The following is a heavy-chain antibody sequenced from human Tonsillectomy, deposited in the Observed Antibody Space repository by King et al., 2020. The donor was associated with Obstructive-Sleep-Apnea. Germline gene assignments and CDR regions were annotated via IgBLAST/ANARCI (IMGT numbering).Heavy chain of an antibody. Sequence: QLQESGPGLVKPSETLSLTCTVSGGSISNYYWSWIRQPPGKGLEWIVYMYYSGNTNYNPSLKSRVTISADTSKIQFSLRLSSVTAADTAIYYCARDMSAYDSTSLAYWGQGTLVTVSS. J-gene: IGHJ4*02. CDR1: GGSISNYY. CDR3: ARDMSAYDSTSLAY. D-gene: IGHD3-10*01. V-gene: IGHV4-59*12. CDR2: MYYSGNT.